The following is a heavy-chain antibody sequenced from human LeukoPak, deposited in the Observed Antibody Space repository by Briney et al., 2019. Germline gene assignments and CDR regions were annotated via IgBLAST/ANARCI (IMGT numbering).Heavy chain of an antibody. CDR2: INPNSGGT. J-gene: IGHJ5*02. D-gene: IGHD2-15*01. CDR1: GYTFTGYY. CDR3: AREDPGVGGSCYH. V-gene: IGHV1-2*02. Sequence: GASVTVSCTASGYTFTGYYMHWVRQAPGQGLEWMGWINPNSGGTNYAQKFQGRVTMTRDTSISTAYMELSRLRSDDTAVYYCAREDPGVGGSCYHWGQGTLVTVSS.